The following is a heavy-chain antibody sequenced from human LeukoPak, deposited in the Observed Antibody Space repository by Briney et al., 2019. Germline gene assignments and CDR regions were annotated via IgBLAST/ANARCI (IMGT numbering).Heavy chain of an antibody. CDR3: ARTGTSLDPLFDS. CDR1: GYSFANFW. D-gene: IGHD3-10*01. Sequence: GEFLKISCKGFGYSFANFWIGWVRQVPGKGLEWMGIIFPGDSDTRYSPSIQGQVTLSADKSITTAYLQWTSLKASDTAMYYCARTGTSLDPLFDSWGQGTLVTVSS. CDR2: IFPGDSDT. V-gene: IGHV5-51*01. J-gene: IGHJ4*02.